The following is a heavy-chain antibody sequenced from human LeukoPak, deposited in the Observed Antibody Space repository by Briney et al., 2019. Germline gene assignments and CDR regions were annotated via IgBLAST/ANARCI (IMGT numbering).Heavy chain of an antibody. CDR1: GYTFTSYG. CDR3: ARDGRHRYYYDSSGFYGSWFDP. CDR2: ISAYNGNT. Sequence: GASVKVSCKASGYTFTSYGISWVRQAPGQGLEWMGWISAYNGNTKYAQKLQGRVTMTTGTSTTTAYMELRSLRSDDTAVYYCARDGRHRYYYDSSGFYGSWFDPWGQGTLVTVSS. D-gene: IGHD3-22*01. V-gene: IGHV1-18*01. J-gene: IGHJ5*02.